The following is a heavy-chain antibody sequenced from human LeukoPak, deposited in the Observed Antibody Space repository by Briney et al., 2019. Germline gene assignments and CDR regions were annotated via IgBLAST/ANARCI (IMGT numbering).Heavy chain of an antibody. CDR3: ARDRAWNYFDY. CDR2: ISNDGSRK. V-gene: IGHV3-30*03. CDR1: GFTFSRHG. D-gene: IGHD3-3*01. Sequence: GGSLRLSCAPSGFTFSRHGMHWVRQAPGKGLKWVAIISNDGSRKYYAHSVEGRFTISRDNSKNTLYLQMDSLRAEDTAVYYCARDRAWNYFDYWGQGTLVTVSS. J-gene: IGHJ4*02.